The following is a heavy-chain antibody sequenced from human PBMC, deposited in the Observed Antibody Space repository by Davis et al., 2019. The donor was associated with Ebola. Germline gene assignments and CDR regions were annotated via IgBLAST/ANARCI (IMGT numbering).Heavy chain of an antibody. Sequence: PGGSLRLSCAASGFTFSSYAMSWVRQAPGKGLEWVSAISGSGGSTYYADAVKGRFTISRDNSKTTLYLQMNRLRAEDTAVYYCASVGVEGPETPDAFDIWGQGTMVTVSS. D-gene: IGHD3-16*01. CDR1: GFTFSSYA. CDR2: ISGSGGST. J-gene: IGHJ3*02. V-gene: IGHV3-23*01. CDR3: ASVGVEGPETPDAFDI.